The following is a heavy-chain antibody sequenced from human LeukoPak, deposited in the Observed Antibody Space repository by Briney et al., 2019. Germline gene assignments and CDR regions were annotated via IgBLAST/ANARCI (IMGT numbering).Heavy chain of an antibody. CDR1: GFTVSSKY. Sequence: GGSLRLSCAASGFTVSSKYMSWVRRAPGKGLEWVSVIYSGGSTYYADSVKGRFTISRDNSKNTVYLQMNSLRAEDTAVYYCARESSGWLQLFDYWGQGTLVTVSS. J-gene: IGHJ4*02. CDR3: ARESSGWLQLFDY. V-gene: IGHV3-66*01. CDR2: IYSGGST. D-gene: IGHD5-24*01.